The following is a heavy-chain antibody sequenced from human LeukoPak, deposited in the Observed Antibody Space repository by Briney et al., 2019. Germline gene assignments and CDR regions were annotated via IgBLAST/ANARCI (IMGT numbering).Heavy chain of an antibody. Sequence: GGSLRLSCAASGFTFSTYTMNWVRQPPGKGLEWVSNIGTSSSTIYYADPVKGRFTISRDNAKNSLYLQMNSLRADDTAVYYCANYPRQMVGDAFDIWGQGTMVTVSS. J-gene: IGHJ3*02. CDR3: ANYPRQMVGDAFDI. V-gene: IGHV3-48*01. D-gene: IGHD3-10*01. CDR2: IGTSSSTI. CDR1: GFTFSTYT.